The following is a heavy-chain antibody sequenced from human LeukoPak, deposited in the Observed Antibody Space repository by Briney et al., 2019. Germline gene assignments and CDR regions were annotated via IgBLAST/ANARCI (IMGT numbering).Heavy chain of an antibody. V-gene: IGHV3-23*01. Sequence: PGGSLRLSCAASGFTFSSYAMSWVRRAPGKGLEWGSAISGSGGSTYYAYSVKGRFTISRDNSKNTLYLQMNSLRGEDTAVYCCAKGPSIAVDGLFDYCGQGTVVTVSS. D-gene: IGHD6-19*01. CDR2: ISGSGGST. J-gene: IGHJ4*02. CDR3: AKGPSIAVDGLFDY. CDR1: GFTFSSYA.